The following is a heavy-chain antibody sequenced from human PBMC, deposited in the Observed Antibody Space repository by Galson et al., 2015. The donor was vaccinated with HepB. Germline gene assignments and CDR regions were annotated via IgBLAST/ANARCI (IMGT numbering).Heavy chain of an antibody. D-gene: IGHD6-13*01. CDR3: TRLGDLSGYSSL. CDR2: IGSKANSCAT. Sequence: SLRLSCAASGFTFSGSAMHWVRQASGRGLEWVGRIGSKANSCATAYAASGQGRFTISRDDSKNTAYMQMNSLKTEDTAVYYCTRLGDLSGYSSLWGQGTLVTVSS. J-gene: IGHJ4*02. CDR1: GFTFSGSA. V-gene: IGHV3-73*01.